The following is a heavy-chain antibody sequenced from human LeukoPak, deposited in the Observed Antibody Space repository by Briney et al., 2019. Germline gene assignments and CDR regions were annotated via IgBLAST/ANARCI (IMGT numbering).Heavy chain of an antibody. CDR2: ISESSSYI. J-gene: IGHJ6*02. Sequence: GGSLRLSCAASGLTSSSYRMNWVRHAPGKELEWVSSISESSSYIYHADSGKGRFTISRDNAKNSVYLQMNSLRAEDTATYYCTKGENGMDVWGQGTTVTVSS. D-gene: IGHD1-26*01. CDR3: TKGENGMDV. CDR1: GLTSSSYR. V-gene: IGHV3-21*01.